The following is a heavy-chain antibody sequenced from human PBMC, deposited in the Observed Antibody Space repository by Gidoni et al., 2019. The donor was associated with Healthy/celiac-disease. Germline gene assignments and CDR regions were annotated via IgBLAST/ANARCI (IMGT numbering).Heavy chain of an antibody. CDR3: AREGYVPDNWFDP. V-gene: IGHV4-59*01. Sequence: QVQLQESGPGLVKPSETLSLTCTVSGGSISSYYWSWIRQPPGKGLEWIGYIYYSGSTNYNPSLKSRVTISVDTSKNQFSLKLSSVTAADTAVYYCAREGYVPDNWFDPWGQGTLVTVSS. CDR2: IYYSGST. D-gene: IGHD5-12*01. J-gene: IGHJ5*02. CDR1: GGSISSYY.